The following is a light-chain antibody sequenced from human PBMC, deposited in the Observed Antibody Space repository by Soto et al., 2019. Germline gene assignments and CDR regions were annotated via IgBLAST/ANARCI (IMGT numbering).Light chain of an antibody. J-gene: IGKJ1*01. CDR3: QQYNNWPRT. Sequence: EIVMTQSPATLSVSPGERATHSCRASQSVSSNLAWYQQKPGQAPRLLIYGASTRATGIPARFSGSGSGTEFTLTISSLQSEDFAVYYCQQYNNWPRTFGQGTKVDIK. CDR1: QSVSSN. CDR2: GAS. V-gene: IGKV3-15*01.